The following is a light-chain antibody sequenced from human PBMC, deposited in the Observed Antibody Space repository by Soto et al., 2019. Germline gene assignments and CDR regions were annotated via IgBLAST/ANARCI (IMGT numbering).Light chain of an antibody. J-gene: IGKJ1*01. CDR2: KVS. CDR1: QSLVNSDGNIY. CDR3: MQGTHWPRT. V-gene: IGKV2-30*01. Sequence: EVVMTQSPLSLPVTLGQPASISCRSSQSLVNSDGNIYLNWFQQRPGQSPRRLIYKVSNRDSGVPDRFSGSGSGTEFTLKISRVEAEDVGVYYCMQGTHWPRTFGQGTKVEIK.